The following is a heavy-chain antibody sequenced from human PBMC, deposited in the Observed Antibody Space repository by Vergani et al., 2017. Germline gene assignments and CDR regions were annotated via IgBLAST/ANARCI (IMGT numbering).Heavy chain of an antibody. V-gene: IGHV5-51*01. D-gene: IGHD2-15*01. J-gene: IGHJ3*02. CDR1: GYSFTSYW. Sequence: EVQLVQSGAEVKKPGESLKISCKASGYSFTSYWIGWVRQMPGKGLEWMGIIYPGDSDTRYSPSFQGQVTISAAKSISTAYLQWSSLKASDTAMYYCARPYCSGGSCYEGTVGAFDIWGQGTMVTVSS. CDR3: ARPYCSGGSCYEGTVGAFDI. CDR2: IYPGDSDT.